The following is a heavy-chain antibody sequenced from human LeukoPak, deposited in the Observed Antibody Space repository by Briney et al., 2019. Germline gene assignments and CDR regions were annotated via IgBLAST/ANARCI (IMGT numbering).Heavy chain of an antibody. CDR1: GFTVSNNY. CDR2: IYGGGST. J-gene: IGHJ5*02. CDR3: ARVKQWLVRVGWFDP. V-gene: IGHV3-66*02. Sequence: GGSLRLSCAASGFTVSNNYMSWVRQAPGKGLEWVSVIYGGGSTYYADSVKGRFTISRDNSKNTLYLQMNSLRAEDTAVYYCARVKQWLVRVGWFDPWGQGTLVTVSS. D-gene: IGHD6-19*01.